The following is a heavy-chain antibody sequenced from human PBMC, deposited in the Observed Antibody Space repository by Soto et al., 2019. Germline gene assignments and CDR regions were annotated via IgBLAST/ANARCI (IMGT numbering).Heavy chain of an antibody. CDR3: AKDNDFDRDGPFDY. Sequence: EVQLVESGGGSVQPGRSLRLSCAASGFSFDDYGMHWVRQGPGKGLVWVSGISWNSGGIYYADSVKGRFTISRDNAKRTLYLQMNSLRTEDTALYYCAKDNDFDRDGPFDYGGQGILVTVSS. V-gene: IGHV3-9*01. J-gene: IGHJ4*02. CDR1: GFSFDDYG. D-gene: IGHD3-22*01. CDR2: ISWNSGGI.